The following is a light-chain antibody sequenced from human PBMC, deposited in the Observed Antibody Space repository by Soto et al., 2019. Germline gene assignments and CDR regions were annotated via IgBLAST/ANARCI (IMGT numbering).Light chain of an antibody. Sequence: QAVVTQPPSVSGAPGQRVTISCTGSSSNTGAGYDVHWYQQLPGTAPKLLIYGNSNQPSGVPDRFSGSKSGTSASLAITGLQAEDEADYYCQSYDSSLSALFGGGTKLTVL. CDR1: SSNTGAGYD. CDR3: QSYDSSLSAL. CDR2: GNS. J-gene: IGLJ3*02. V-gene: IGLV1-40*01.